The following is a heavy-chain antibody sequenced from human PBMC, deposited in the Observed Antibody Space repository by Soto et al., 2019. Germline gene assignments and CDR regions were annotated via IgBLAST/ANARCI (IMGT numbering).Heavy chain of an antibody. CDR3: ARVVKQWLAYDAFDI. V-gene: IGHV1-18*01. D-gene: IGHD6-19*01. CDR1: GYTFTSYG. Sequence: ASVKVSCKASGYTFTSYGISWVRQAPGQGLEWMGWISAYNGNTNYAQKLQGRVTMTTDTSTSTAYMELSSLRSEDTAVYYCARVVKQWLAYDAFDIWGQGTMVTVSS. CDR2: ISAYNGNT. J-gene: IGHJ3*02.